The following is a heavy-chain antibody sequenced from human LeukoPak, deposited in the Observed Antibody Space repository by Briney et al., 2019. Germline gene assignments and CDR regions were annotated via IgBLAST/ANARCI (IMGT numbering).Heavy chain of an antibody. CDR2: IDGSDDTT. CDR1: GFTFSSYA. Sequence: GGSLRLSCAASGFTFSSYAMSWVRQAPGKGLEWVPSIDGSDDTTYYADSVKGRFTISRDNSKNTLYLQMKSLRFEDTAAYYCAKDDRSPLFGSGSYYYWGQGTLVTVSS. J-gene: IGHJ4*02. D-gene: IGHD3-10*01. CDR3: AKDDRSPLFGSGSYYY. V-gene: IGHV3-23*01.